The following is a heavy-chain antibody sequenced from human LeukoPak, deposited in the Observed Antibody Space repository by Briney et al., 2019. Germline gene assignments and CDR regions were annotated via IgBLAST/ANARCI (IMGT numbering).Heavy chain of an antibody. CDR2: ISSSSSYI. V-gene: IGHV3-21*01. CDR1: GFTFSSYS. Sequence: GGSLRLSCAASGFTFSSYSINWVRQAPGKGLEWVSSISSSSSYIYYADSVKGRFTISRDNAKNSLYLQMNSLRAEDTAVYYCARGRAAAGIDAFDPWGQGTLVTVSS. CDR3: ARGRAAAGIDAFDP. J-gene: IGHJ5*02. D-gene: IGHD6-13*01.